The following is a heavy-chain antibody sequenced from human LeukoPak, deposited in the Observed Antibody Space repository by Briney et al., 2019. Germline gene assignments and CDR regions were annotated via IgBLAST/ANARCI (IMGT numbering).Heavy chain of an antibody. D-gene: IGHD2-2*01. CDR2: IYTSGST. V-gene: IGHV4-61*02. CDR3: ARDRPVYCSSTSCYYYYMDV. Sequence: PSETLSLTCTVSGGSISSGSYYWSWIRQPAGKGLEWIVRIYTSGSTNYNPSLKSRVTISVDTSKNQFSLKLSSVTAADTAVYYCARDRPVYCSSTSCYYYYMDVWGKGTTVTVSS. J-gene: IGHJ6*03. CDR1: GGSISSGSYY.